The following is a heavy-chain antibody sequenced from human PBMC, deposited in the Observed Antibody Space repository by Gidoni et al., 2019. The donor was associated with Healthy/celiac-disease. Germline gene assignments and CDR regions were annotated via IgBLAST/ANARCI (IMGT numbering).Heavy chain of an antibody. J-gene: IGHJ4*02. D-gene: IGHD6-13*01. CDR2: INHSGST. V-gene: IGHV4-34*01. Sequence: QVQLQQWGAGLLKPSETLSLTCAVYGGSFSGYYWSWIRQPPGKGLEWIGEINHSGSTNYNPSLKSRVTISVDTSKNQFSLKLSSVTAADTAVYYCARGARGSSWSRATYYFDYWGQGTLVTVSS. CDR3: ARGARGSSWSRATYYFDY. CDR1: GGSFSGYY.